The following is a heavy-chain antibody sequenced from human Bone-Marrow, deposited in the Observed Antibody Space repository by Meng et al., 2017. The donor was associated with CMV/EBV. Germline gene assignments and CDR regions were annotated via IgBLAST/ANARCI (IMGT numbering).Heavy chain of an antibody. Sequence: ASVKVSCKASGGTFSSYAISWVRQAPGQGLEWMGWINPDSGGTNYAQNFQGRVTLTRDTSISTAYMELGSLRSDDTAVYYCARGWDIVIIPAAPYNWFDPWGQGTLVTVSS. CDR2: INPDSGGT. D-gene: IGHD2-2*01. J-gene: IGHJ5*02. CDR3: ARGWDIVIIPAAPYNWFDP. CDR1: GGTFSSYA. V-gene: IGHV1-2*02.